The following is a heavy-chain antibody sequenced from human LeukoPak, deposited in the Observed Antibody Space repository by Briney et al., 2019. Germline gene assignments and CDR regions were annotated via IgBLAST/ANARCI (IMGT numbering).Heavy chain of an antibody. CDR2: ISDSGGSP. Sequence: GGSLRLSCAVSGITLSNYGMSWVRQAPGKGLEWVAGISDSGGSPKYADSVKGRFTIARDNRKNTLYLQMNSLRAEDTAVYFCAKRGVVIRVILVGFHKEAYYFESWGQGALVTVSS. CDR1: GITLSNYG. J-gene: IGHJ4*02. D-gene: IGHD3/OR15-3a*01. V-gene: IGHV3-23*01. CDR3: AKRGVVIRVILVGFHKEAYYFES.